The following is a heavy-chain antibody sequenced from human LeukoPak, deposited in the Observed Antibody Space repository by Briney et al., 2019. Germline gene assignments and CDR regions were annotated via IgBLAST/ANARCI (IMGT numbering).Heavy chain of an antibody. D-gene: IGHD6-19*01. Sequence: GGSLRLSCAASGFTFRSYWMHWVRQAPGKGLVWVSLIHSDGRTTNYADSVKGRFTNSRDNAKNTLFLQMNSLRAGDTAVYYCARGRGWNLDYWGQGTLVTVSS. CDR1: GFTFRSYW. V-gene: IGHV3-74*01. CDR2: IHSDGRTT. J-gene: IGHJ4*02. CDR3: ARGRGWNLDY.